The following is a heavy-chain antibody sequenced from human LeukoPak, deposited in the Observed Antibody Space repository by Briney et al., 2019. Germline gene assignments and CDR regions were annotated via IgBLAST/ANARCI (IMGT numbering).Heavy chain of an antibody. CDR2: IIPILGIA. J-gene: IGHJ4*02. D-gene: IGHD5-18*01. CDR3: ARETPFVDTAMVPPFDY. Sequence: GASGKVSCKASGGTFSSYAISWVRQAPGQGLEWMGRIIPILGIANYAQKFQGRVTITADKSTSTAYMELSSLRSEDTAVYYCARETPFVDTAMVPPFDYWGQGTLVTVSS. CDR1: GGTFSSYA. V-gene: IGHV1-69*04.